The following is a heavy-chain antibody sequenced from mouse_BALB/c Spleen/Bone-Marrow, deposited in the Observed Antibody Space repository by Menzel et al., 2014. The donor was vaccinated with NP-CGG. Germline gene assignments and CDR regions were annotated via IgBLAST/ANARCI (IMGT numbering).Heavy chain of an antibody. CDR1: GFNIKDPY. V-gene: IGHV14-3*02. D-gene: IGHD1-1*01. CDR3: APYYYGRWFTY. CDR2: IDPANGNT. J-gene: IGHJ3*01. Sequence: VQLQQSGAELVKPGASVKLSCTASGFNIKDPYMHWVKQRPEQGLEWIGRIDPANGNTKYDPKFQGKATLTADTSSNTADLQLSSLTSEDAAVYYCAPYYYGRWFTYWGQGTLVTVSA.